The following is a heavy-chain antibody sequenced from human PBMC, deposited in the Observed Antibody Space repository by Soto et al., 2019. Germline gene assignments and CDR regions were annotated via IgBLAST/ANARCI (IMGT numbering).Heavy chain of an antibody. V-gene: IGHV3-23*01. Sequence: EVQLLESGGGLVQPGGSLRLSCAASGFTFSSYAMRWVRQAPGKGLEWVSAISGSGGSTYYADSVKGRFTFSRDNSKNTLSLQMHSLRAEDTAVYYCARRGIGAYFDYWGQGTLVTVSS. J-gene: IGHJ4*02. CDR3: ARRGIGAYFDY. CDR1: GFTFSSYA. CDR2: ISGSGGST. D-gene: IGHD3-16*01.